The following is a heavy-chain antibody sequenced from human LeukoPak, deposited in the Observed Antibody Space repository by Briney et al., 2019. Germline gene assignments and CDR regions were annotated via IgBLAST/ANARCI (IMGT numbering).Heavy chain of an antibody. D-gene: IGHD5-24*01. Sequence: SETLSLTCTISGGSISSSSSYYWGWIRQPPGEGLEWIGSIYYSGSTYYNPSLKSRVTISVDTSKNQFSLKLSSVTAADTAVYYCARQGDGYNSPLDYWGQGTLVTVSS. CDR3: ARQGDGYNSPLDY. J-gene: IGHJ4*02. V-gene: IGHV4-39*01. CDR2: IYYSGST. CDR1: GGSISSSSSYY.